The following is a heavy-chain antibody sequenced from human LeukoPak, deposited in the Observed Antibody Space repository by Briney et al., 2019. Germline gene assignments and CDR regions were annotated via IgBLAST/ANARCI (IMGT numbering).Heavy chain of an antibody. D-gene: IGHD4-11*01. Sequence: SGTLSLTCAVSGGSISSSNWWSWVRQPPGKGLEWIGEIYHSGSTNYNPSLKSRVTISVDKSKNQFFLKLSSVTAADTAVYYCARQTVTYEGYYYYMDVWGKGTTVTVSS. CDR2: IYHSGST. V-gene: IGHV4-4*02. J-gene: IGHJ6*03. CDR3: ARQTVTYEGYYYYMDV. CDR1: GGSISSSNW.